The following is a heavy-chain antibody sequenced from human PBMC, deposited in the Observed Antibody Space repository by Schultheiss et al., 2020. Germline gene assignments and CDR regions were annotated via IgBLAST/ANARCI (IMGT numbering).Heavy chain of an antibody. J-gene: IGHJ6*02. CDR1: GYTFTSYD. Sequence: ASVKVSCKASGYTFTSYDINWVRQATGQGLEWMGWMNPNSGNTGYAQKFQGRVTMTRNTSISTAYMELSSLRSEDTAVYYCASPAARGGNEPPGGMDVWGQGTTVTVSS. D-gene: IGHD4-23*01. CDR2: MNPNSGNT. CDR3: ASPAARGGNEPPGGMDV. V-gene: IGHV1-8*01.